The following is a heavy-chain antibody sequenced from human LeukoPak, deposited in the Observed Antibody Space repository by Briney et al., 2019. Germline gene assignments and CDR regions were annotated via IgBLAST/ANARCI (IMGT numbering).Heavy chain of an antibody. CDR2: IYSDAST. V-gene: IGHV3-53*01. CDR3: ARVTGALYFDY. D-gene: IGHD7-27*01. J-gene: IGHJ4*02. Sequence: PGGSLRLSCAASGFIVRDNYVSWVRQAPGKGLEWVSVIYSDASTYYADSVEGRFAISRDNSKNTLYLQMNSLRAEDTAVYYCARVTGALYFDYWGQGALVTVSS. CDR1: GFIVRDNY.